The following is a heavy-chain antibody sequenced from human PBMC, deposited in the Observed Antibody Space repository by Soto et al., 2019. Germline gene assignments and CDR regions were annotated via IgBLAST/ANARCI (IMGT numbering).Heavy chain of an antibody. CDR2: ISGGGGST. CDR1: GFTFTNYA. V-gene: IGHV3-23*01. CDR3: AKESIAVAGTPTDH. Sequence: QPGGSLRLSCAASGFTFTNYAMSWVRQAPGKGLEWVSAISGGGGSTYYADSVKGRFTISRDNSKNTLCLQMNSLRAEDTAGYYCAKESIAVAGTPTDHWGQGALVTVS. J-gene: IGHJ5*02. D-gene: IGHD6-19*01.